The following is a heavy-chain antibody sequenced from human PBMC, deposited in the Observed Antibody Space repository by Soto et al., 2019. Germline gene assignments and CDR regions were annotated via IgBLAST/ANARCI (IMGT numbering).Heavy chain of an antibody. CDR2: IYYSGST. CDR1: GGSISSGGYY. CDR3: ARDGGAYYGSGYYYFDY. D-gene: IGHD3-10*01. J-gene: IGHJ4*02. Sequence: SETLSLTCTVSGGSISSGGYYWSWIRQHPGKGLEWIGYIYYSGSTYYNPSLKSRVTISVDTSKNQFSLKLSSVTAADTAVYYCARDGGAYYGSGYYYFDYWGQGTLVTVSS. V-gene: IGHV4-31*03.